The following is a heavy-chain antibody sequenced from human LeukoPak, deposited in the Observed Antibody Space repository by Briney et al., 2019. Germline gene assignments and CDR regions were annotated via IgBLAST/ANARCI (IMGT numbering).Heavy chain of an antibody. CDR3: ARHSSSWYSLGAFDI. CDR1: GGSISSSSYY. CDR2: IYYSGST. J-gene: IGHJ3*02. Sequence: SETLSLTCTVSGGSISSSSYYWGWIRQPPGKGLEWIGSIYYSGSTYYNPSLKSRVTISVDTSKNQFSLKLSSVTAADTAVYYCARHSSSWYSLGAFDIWGQGTMVTDSS. V-gene: IGHV4-39*01. D-gene: IGHD6-13*01.